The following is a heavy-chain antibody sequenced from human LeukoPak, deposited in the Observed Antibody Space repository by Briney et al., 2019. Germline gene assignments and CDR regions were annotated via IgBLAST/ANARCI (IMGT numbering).Heavy chain of an antibody. CDR2: IYYSGST. CDR3: SRGLSDVY. Sequence: SSETLSLTCTVSGGSISSYYWSWIRQPPGKGLEWSGYIYYSGSTNYNPSLKSRVAISVDTSKNQFSLRLNSVAAADTAVYYCSRGLSDVYWGQGTLVTVSS. J-gene: IGHJ4*02. V-gene: IGHV4-59*12. CDR1: GGSISSYY.